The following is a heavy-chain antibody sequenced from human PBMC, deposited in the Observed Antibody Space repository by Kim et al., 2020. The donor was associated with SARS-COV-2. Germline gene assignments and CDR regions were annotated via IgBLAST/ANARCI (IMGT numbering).Heavy chain of an antibody. CDR2: IYYSGST. CDR3: ARRGDYVWGSYRSWYMDV. J-gene: IGHJ6*03. D-gene: IGHD3-16*02. V-gene: IGHV4-39*01. Sequence: SETLSLTCTVSGGSISSSSYYWGWIRQPPGKGLEWIGSIYYSGSTYYNPSLKSRVTISVDTSKNQFSLKLSSVTAADTAVYYCARRGDYVWGSYRSWYMDVWGKGTTVTVSS. CDR1: GGSISSSSYY.